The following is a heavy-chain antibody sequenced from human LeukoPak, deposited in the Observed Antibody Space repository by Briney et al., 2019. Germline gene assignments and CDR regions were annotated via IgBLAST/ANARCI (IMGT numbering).Heavy chain of an antibody. J-gene: IGHJ6*03. CDR2: ISYDGSNK. CDR1: GFTFSTYG. Sequence: SGGSLRLSCAASGFTFSTYGMHWVRQAPGKGLEWVAVISYDGSNKYYADSVKGRFTISRDNSKNTLYLQMNSLRAEDTAVYYCARVYYGSGSLHYYYYYMDVWGKGTTVTISS. CDR3: ARVYYGSGSLHYYYYYMDV. V-gene: IGHV3-30*03. D-gene: IGHD3-10*01.